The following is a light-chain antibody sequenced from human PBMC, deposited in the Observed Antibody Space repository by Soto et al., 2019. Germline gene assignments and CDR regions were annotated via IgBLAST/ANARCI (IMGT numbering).Light chain of an antibody. CDR2: AAS. CDR1: QSISSY. Sequence: DIQMTQSPSSLSASVGDRVTITCRASQSISSYLNWYQQKPGKVPKLLIYAASSLQSGVPSRFSGSGSGTDFTLTISSLQPEDFATYYCQQSYSTPPTFGQGTKV. V-gene: IGKV1-39*01. J-gene: IGKJ1*01. CDR3: QQSYSTPPT.